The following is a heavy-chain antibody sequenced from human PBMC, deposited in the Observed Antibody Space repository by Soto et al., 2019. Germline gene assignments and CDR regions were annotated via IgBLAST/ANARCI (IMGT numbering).Heavy chain of an antibody. CDR2: ISYDGSNK. CDR1: GFTFSSYA. Sequence: GGSLRLSCAASGFTFSSYAMHWVRQAPGKGLEWVAVISYDGSNKYYADSVKGRFTISRDNSKNTLYLQMNSLRAEDTAVYYCASSQGEMARIQNACYYYYGMDVWGQGTTVTVSS. V-gene: IGHV3-30-3*01. J-gene: IGHJ6*02. CDR3: ASSQGEMARIQNACYYYYGMDV. D-gene: IGHD3-16*01.